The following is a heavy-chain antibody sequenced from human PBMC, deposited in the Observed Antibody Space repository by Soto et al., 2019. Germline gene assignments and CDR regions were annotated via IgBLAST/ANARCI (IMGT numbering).Heavy chain of an antibody. J-gene: IGHJ4*02. CDR1: GYTFSSYY. CDR3: TRAQAWAIHDY. Sequence: QVQLVQSGAEVKKPGASVKISCKASGYTFSSYYIHWVRQAPGQGLEWMGTINPSSGSTTYTQKFQGRVTMTRDTSTSTVYMELSSLRSEDTAVYHRTRAQAWAIHDYWGQGTLVTVSS. D-gene: IGHD5-18*01. CDR2: INPSSGST. V-gene: IGHV1-46*03.